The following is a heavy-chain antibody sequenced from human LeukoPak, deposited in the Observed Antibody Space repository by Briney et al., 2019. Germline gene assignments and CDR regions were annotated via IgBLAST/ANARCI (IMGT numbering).Heavy chain of an antibody. CDR3: ARGLRVGATTNY. J-gene: IGHJ4*02. CDR1: GFTFDDYA. V-gene: IGHV3-9*01. D-gene: IGHD1-26*01. Sequence: GGSLRLSCAASGFTFDDYAMHWVRQAPGKGLEWVSGISWNSGSMDCADSVKGRFTISRDNAKNSLYLQMNSLRAEDTAVYYCARGLRVGATTNYWGQGTLVTVSS. CDR2: ISWNSGSM.